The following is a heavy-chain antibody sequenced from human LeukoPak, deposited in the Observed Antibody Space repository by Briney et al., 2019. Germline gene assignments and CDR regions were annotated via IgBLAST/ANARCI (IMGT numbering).Heavy chain of an antibody. D-gene: IGHD3-22*01. CDR3: ARIPRQSGYTPYDY. Sequence: SETLSLTCAVHGGSFSGYYWSWIRQPPGKGLEWIGEINHSGSTNYNPSLKSRVTISVDTSKNQFSLKLSSVTAADTAVYYCARIPRQSGYTPYDYWGQGTLVTVSS. V-gene: IGHV4-34*01. CDR2: INHSGST. CDR1: GGSFSGYY. J-gene: IGHJ4*02.